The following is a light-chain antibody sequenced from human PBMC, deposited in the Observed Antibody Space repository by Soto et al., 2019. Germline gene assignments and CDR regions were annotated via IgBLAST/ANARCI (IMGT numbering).Light chain of an antibody. J-gene: IGKJ1*01. CDR3: LQDYNYPRT. CDR1: QGIRNV. CDR2: AAS. V-gene: IGKV1-6*01. Sequence: AIQMTQSPSSLSASVGDRFNITCRASQGIRNVLGWFQQKPGKAPKLLINAASNLQSGVPSRFSGSGSGTDFTLTISSLQPEDFATYYCLQDYNYPRTFGQGTKVDI.